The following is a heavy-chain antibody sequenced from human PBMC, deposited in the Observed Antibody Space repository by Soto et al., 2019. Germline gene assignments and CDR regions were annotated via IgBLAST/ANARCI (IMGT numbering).Heavy chain of an antibody. V-gene: IGHV4-59*01. J-gene: IGHJ6*02. CDR1: GGSISSYY. CDR2: IYYSGST. Sequence: SETLSLTCTVSGGSISSYYWSWIRHPPGKGLEWIGYIYYSGSTNYNPSLKSRVTISVDTSKNQFSLKLSSVTAADTAVYYCASTTPDGFWSGYPYYYGMEVWGQGTTVTVSS. D-gene: IGHD3-3*01. CDR3: ASTTPDGFWSGYPYYYGMEV.